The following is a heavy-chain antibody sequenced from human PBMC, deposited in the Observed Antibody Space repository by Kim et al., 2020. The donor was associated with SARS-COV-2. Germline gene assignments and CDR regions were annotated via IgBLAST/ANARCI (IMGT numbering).Heavy chain of an antibody. Sequence: SETLSLTCAVYGGSFSGYYWSWIRQPPGKGLELIGEINHSGSTNYNPSLKSRVTISVDTSKNQFSLKLSSVTAADTAVYYCARVAGYSYGRWGQGTLVTVSS. J-gene: IGHJ4*02. CDR3: ARVAGYSYGR. CDR2: INHSGST. CDR1: GGSFSGYY. V-gene: IGHV4-34*01. D-gene: IGHD5-18*01.